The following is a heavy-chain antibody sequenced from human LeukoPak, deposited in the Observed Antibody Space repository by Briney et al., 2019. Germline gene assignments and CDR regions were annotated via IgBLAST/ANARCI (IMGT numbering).Heavy chain of an antibody. V-gene: IGHV1-8*01. Sequence: GASVKVACKASGYTFSNYDINWVRQAAGQGLEWMGWMNPNSGDTDYVQKFRGRVTMTRDTATNTAYMELNSLRSDDTAVYYCARSGFGGNVYFDYWGQGALVTVSS. J-gene: IGHJ4*02. CDR2: MNPNSGDT. CDR3: ARSGFGGNVYFDY. D-gene: IGHD1-26*01. CDR1: GYTFSNYD.